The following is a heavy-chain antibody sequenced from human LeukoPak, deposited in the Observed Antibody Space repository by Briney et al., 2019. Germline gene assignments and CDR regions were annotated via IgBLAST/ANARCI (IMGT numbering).Heavy chain of an antibody. J-gene: IGHJ4*02. D-gene: IGHD2-2*02. Sequence: GGSLRLSCAASGFTFSSYGMHWVRQAPGKGLEWVAFIRYDGSNKYYADSVKGRFTISRDNSKNTLYLQMNSLRVEDTAVYYCAKDLLGYCSSTSCYNNYWGQGTLVTVSS. CDR3: AKDLLGYCSSTSCYNNY. V-gene: IGHV3-30*02. CDR2: IRYDGSNK. CDR1: GFTFSSYG.